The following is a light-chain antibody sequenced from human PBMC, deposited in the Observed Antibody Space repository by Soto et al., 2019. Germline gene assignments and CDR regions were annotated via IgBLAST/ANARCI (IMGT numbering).Light chain of an antibody. J-gene: IGKJ5*01. CDR1: QSVSSSY. CDR3: HQRNK. Sequence: EIVLTQSPSTLSLSPGERATLSCRASQSVSSSYLAWYQQKPGQAPRLLIYGASSRATGIPDRFSGSGSGTDFTLTISSLEPEDFAVYFCHQRNKFGQGTRLAIK. V-gene: IGKV3D-20*02. CDR2: GAS.